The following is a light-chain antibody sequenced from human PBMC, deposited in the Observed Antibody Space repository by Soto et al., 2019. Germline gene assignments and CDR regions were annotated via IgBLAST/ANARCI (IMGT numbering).Light chain of an antibody. V-gene: IGLV1-47*01. CDR3: AACDDSRSVV. J-gene: IGLJ3*02. CDR2: RNN. Sequence: QSVLTQPTSASGTPGQKVSISCSGSSSNIGNDYVYWYRQLPGTAPKLLIYRNNQRPSEVPDRFSASKSGTSASLAISGLRSEDEADYYCAACDDSRSVVFGGGTKLTGL. CDR1: SSNIGNDY.